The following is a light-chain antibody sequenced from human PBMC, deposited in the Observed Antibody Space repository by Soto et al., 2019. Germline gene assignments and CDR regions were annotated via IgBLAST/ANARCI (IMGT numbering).Light chain of an antibody. Sequence: EIVMTQSPATLSVSPGERATLSCRASQSVSSSLAWYQQKPGQAPRLLIYGISTRATGLPARFSGSGSGTEFTLTISSLQSEDCAIYYCQQYHTWPITFGGGTKVDI. V-gene: IGKV3-15*01. J-gene: IGKJ4*01. CDR3: QQYHTWPIT. CDR1: QSVSSS. CDR2: GIS.